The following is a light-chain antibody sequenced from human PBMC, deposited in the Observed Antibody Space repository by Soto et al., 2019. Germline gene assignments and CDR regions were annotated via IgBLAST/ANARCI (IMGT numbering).Light chain of an antibody. J-gene: IGKJ2*01. CDR3: HPRSDSVYI. Sequence: DIVLTQSPATLSLSPGERATLSCRASQSVSSYLAWYQQKPGQAPRLLIYDASNRATGIPVRFSGSGSGTHLTLNITVLEDEAVALCCSHPRSDSVYIFGQANKLQIK. CDR2: DAS. CDR1: QSVSSY. V-gene: IGKV3-11*01.